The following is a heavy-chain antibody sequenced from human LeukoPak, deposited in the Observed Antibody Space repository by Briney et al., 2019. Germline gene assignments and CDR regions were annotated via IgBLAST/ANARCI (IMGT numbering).Heavy chain of an antibody. CDR3: TRVAGNLVRWFDP. CDR2: IRSKAYGGTT. J-gene: IGHJ5*02. D-gene: IGHD6-19*01. CDR1: GFTFGDYA. V-gene: IGHV3-49*03. Sequence: GGSLRLSCTASGFTFGDYAMSWFRQAPGKGLEWVGFIRSKAYGGTTEYAASVKGRFTISRDDSKSIAYLQMNSLKTEDTAVYYCTRVAGNLVRWFDPWGQGTLVTVSS.